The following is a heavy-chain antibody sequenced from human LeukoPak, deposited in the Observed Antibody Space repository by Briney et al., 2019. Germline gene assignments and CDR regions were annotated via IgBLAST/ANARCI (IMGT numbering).Heavy chain of an antibody. CDR3: ARDAFHYYGMDV. V-gene: IGHV3-48*03. J-gene: IGHJ6*02. Sequence: GGPLRLSCAASGFTFSTYEMNWVRQAPGKGLEWVSYIRGDASAINYADSVKGRFTVSRDNAKKSLYLQMNSLRGEDTAVYFCARDAFHYYGMDVWGQGTTVTVSS. CDR1: GFTFSTYE. CDR2: IRGDASAI.